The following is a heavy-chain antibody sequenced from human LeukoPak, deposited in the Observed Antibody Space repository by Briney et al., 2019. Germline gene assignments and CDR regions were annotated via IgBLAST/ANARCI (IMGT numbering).Heavy chain of an antibody. CDR3: ARDSTFFCSSTSCYDDY. D-gene: IGHD2-2*01. CDR1: GFTFSSYS. CDR2: ISSSSSTI. V-gene: IGHV3-48*04. J-gene: IGHJ4*02. Sequence: GGSLRLSCAASGFTFSSYSMNWVRQAPGKGLEWVSYISSSSSTIYYADSVKGRFTISRDNAKNSLYLQMNSLRAEDTAVYYCARDSTFFCSSTSCYDDYWGQGTLVTVSS.